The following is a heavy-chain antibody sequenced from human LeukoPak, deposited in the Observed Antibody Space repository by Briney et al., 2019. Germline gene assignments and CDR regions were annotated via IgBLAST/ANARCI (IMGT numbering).Heavy chain of an antibody. D-gene: IGHD6-6*01. Sequence: PGESLRLSCAASGFTFSTYGMHWVRQAPGKGLEWVAVIWYDGSNKYYADSVKGRLTISRDNSKNTLYLQMNSLRAEDTAVYYCARYSSSSPYFDYWGQGTLVTVSS. CDR3: ARYSSSSPYFDY. CDR1: GFTFSTYG. CDR2: IWYDGSNK. V-gene: IGHV3-33*01. J-gene: IGHJ4*02.